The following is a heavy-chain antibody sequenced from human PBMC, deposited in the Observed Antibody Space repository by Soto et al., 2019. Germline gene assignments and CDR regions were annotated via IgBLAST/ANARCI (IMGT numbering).Heavy chain of an antibody. Sequence: RLSCAASGFTFSSYGMHWVRQAPGKGLEWVAVISYDGSNKYYADSVKGRFTISRDNSKNTLYLQMNSLRAEDTAVYYCAKERYYGSGSYTNWFDPWGQGTLVTVSS. CDR2: ISYDGSNK. CDR1: GFTFSSYG. J-gene: IGHJ5*02. CDR3: AKERYYGSGSYTNWFDP. D-gene: IGHD3-10*01. V-gene: IGHV3-30*18.